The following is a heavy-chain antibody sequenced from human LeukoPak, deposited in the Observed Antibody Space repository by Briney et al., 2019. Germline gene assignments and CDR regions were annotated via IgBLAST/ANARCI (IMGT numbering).Heavy chain of an antibody. CDR3: ARETYYDSYFDY. V-gene: IGHV3-74*01. CDR1: GFTFSSYW. D-gene: IGHD3-3*01. J-gene: IGHJ4*02. Sequence: PGGSLRLSCAASGFTFSSYWMHWVRQAPGKGLVWVSRINSDGSSTSYADSVKGRFTISRDNAKNTLYLQMNCLRAEDTAVYYCARETYYDSYFDYWGQGTLVTVSS. CDR2: INSDGSST.